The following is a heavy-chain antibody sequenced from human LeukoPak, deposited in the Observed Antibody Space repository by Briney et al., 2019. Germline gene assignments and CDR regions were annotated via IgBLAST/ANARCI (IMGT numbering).Heavy chain of an antibody. CDR2: ISAYNGNT. V-gene: IGHV1-18*04. CDR3: ARSIAVAGTLDRSRYYYMDV. J-gene: IGHJ6*03. CDR1: GYTFTSYY. D-gene: IGHD6-19*01. Sequence: GASVKVSCKASGYTFTSYYMHWVRQAPGQGLEWMGWISAYNGNTNYAQKLQGRVTMTTDTSTSTAYMELRSLRSDDTAVYYCARSIAVAGTLDRSRYYYMDVWGKGTTVTISS.